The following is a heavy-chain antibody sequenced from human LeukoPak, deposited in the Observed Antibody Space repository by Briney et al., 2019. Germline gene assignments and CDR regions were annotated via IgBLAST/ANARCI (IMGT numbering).Heavy chain of an antibody. V-gene: IGHV3-48*04. CDR1: GFTFSPYP. Sequence: GGSLRLSCAASGFTFSPYPMNWVRQAPGKGLEWVSYISGGSDTIHYADSVKGRFTISRDNVKNSLYLQMNSLRAEDTAVYYCARDLGRDRYFDSWGQGTLVTVSS. CDR2: ISGGSDTI. CDR3: ARDLGRDRYFDS. J-gene: IGHJ4*02. D-gene: IGHD5-24*01.